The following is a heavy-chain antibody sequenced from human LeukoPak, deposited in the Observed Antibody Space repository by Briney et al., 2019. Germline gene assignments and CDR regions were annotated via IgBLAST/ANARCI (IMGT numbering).Heavy chain of an antibody. CDR1: ADSFSSHY. D-gene: IGHD4-17*01. CDR3: ARDLVTVTKGFDI. V-gene: IGHV4-59*11. J-gene: IGHJ3*02. Sequence: SETLSLTCAVSADSFSSHYWTWIRQPPGKGLEWIGYISYIGSTNYNPSLKSRVTVSIDTSKNQFSLKLSSVTAADTAVYYCARDLVTVTKGFDIWGQGTMVSVSS. CDR2: ISYIGST.